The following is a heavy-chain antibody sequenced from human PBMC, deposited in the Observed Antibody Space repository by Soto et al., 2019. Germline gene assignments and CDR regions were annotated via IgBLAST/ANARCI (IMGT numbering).Heavy chain of an antibody. Sequence: PSETLSLTCTVSGGSISTYYWSWIRQPPGKGLEWIGYISYSGSTNYNPSLKSRVTISFDASKNEISLQVRSATPADAAVFYFARVLKEYCSEGKCTCSAPGGQGSLVTVSP. D-gene: IGHD2-15*01. V-gene: IGHV4-59*01. CDR2: ISYSGST. CDR3: ARVLKEYCSEGKCTCSAP. CDR1: GGSISTYY. J-gene: IGHJ5*02.